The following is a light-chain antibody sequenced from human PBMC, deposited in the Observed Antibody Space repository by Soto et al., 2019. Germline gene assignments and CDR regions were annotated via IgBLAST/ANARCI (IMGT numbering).Light chain of an antibody. CDR3: QQRSDWPST. CDR2: DSS. V-gene: IGKV3-11*01. Sequence: EFVLTQSPATLSLSPGERATLSCRASQSVGTYFAWYQQKPGQAPRLLIYDSSNRATGIPARFSGSGSGTDFTLTISSLEPEDFAVYYCQQRSDWPSTFGGGTKVEIK. CDR1: QSVGTY. J-gene: IGKJ4*01.